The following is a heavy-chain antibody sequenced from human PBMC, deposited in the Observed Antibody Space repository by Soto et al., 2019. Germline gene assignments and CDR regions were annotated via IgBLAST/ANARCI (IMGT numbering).Heavy chain of an antibody. CDR2: IIPMFATA. CDR3: ARRPTIFGVAKSHDGDGLDV. D-gene: IGHD3-3*01. Sequence: VQLVQSGAEVKKPGSSVKVSCKVSGGIFSSYVISWVRQAPGQGLEWMGGIIPMFATADYAQKFQGRVTSSEDKSTSTAYMELSSLKSEDTAVYYCARRPTIFGVAKSHDGDGLDVWGQGTTVTVSS. J-gene: IGHJ6*02. V-gene: IGHV1-69*06. CDR1: GGIFSSYV.